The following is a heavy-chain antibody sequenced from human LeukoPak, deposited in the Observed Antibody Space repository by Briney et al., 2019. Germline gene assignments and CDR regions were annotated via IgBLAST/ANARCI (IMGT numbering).Heavy chain of an antibody. D-gene: IGHD2-21*01. J-gene: IGHJ4*02. CDR1: GFTFDDYA. Sequence: GGSLRLSCAASGFTFDDYAMHWVRQAPGKGLEWVSLISWDGGSTYYADSVKGRFTISRDNSKNTLYLQMNSLRAEDTAVYYCAKEPHASILWWPHGEVDYWGQGTLVTVSS. V-gene: IGHV3-43D*04. CDR3: AKEPHASILWWPHGEVDY. CDR2: ISWDGGST.